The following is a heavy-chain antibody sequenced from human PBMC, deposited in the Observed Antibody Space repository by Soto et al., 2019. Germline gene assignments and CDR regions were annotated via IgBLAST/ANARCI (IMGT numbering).Heavy chain of an antibody. CDR1: GYRFTSYW. Sequence: GESLKISCEGSGYRFTSYWIAWVRQMPGKGLEWMGIIFPGDSSSRYSPSFQGQVTISADTSITTAYLQWSGLRASDTAMYFCARHLVGSTRGNFDYWGQGTLVTVSS. CDR2: IFPGDSSS. V-gene: IGHV5-51*01. D-gene: IGHD2-2*01. CDR3: ARHLVGSTRGNFDY. J-gene: IGHJ4*01.